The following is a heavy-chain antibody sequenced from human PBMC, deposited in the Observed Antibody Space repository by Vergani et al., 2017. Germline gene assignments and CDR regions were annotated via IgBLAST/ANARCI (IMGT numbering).Heavy chain of an antibody. V-gene: IGHV3-30*02. CDR2: IRYYGSNK. Sequence: QVQLVESGGGVVQPGGSLRLSCAASGFTFSSYGMHWVRQAPGKGLEWVAFIRYYGSNKYYADPVKGRFTISRDNSKNTLYLQMNSLRAEDTAVYYCAKIGSGSYDYWGQGTLVTVSS. CDR3: AKIGSGSYDY. D-gene: IGHD3-10*01. CDR1: GFTFSSYG. J-gene: IGHJ4*02.